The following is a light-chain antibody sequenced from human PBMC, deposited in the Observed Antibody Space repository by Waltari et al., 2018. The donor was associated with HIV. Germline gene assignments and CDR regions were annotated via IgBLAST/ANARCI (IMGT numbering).Light chain of an antibody. J-gene: IGLJ3*02. Sequence: QSVLTQPPSASGPPGPRVTISCSGRSSNIVNNPVHWYQHLPGTAPKLLIYTNNQRPSGVPDRFSGSKSGTSASLAISGLQSEDEADYYCATWDDSLNGWVFGGGTKLTAL. V-gene: IGLV1-44*01. CDR1: SSNIVNNP. CDR3: ATWDDSLNGWV. CDR2: TNN.